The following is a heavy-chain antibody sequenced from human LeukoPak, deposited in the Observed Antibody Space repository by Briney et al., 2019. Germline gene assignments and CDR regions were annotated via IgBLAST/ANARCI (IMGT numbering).Heavy chain of an antibody. J-gene: IGHJ4*02. D-gene: IGHD2-15*01. CDR3: ATLYGGQRADGY. V-gene: IGHV3-53*01. CDR1: GFIVSNNY. CDR2: IYGGDSS. Sequence: PGGSLRLSCAASGFIVSNNYMSWVRQAPGKGLEWVSSIYGGDSSEYAGSVKGRFTISRDNSKNTLYLQMNSLRTEDTAVYYCATLYGGQRADGYWGQGTLVTVSS.